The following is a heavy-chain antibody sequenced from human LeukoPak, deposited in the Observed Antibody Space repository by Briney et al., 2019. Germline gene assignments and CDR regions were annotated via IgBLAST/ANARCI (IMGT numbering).Heavy chain of an antibody. CDR1: GGSISSYY. V-gene: IGHV4-59*01. D-gene: IGHD7-27*01. CDR2: VYYSGTT. J-gene: IGHJ4*02. CDR3: AREGWGYYFDF. Sequence: PSETLSLTCTVSGGSISSYYWSWIRQPPGKGLEWIGYVYYSGTTNYNPSLKSRVTISVDTSKNQFSLKLSPVTAADTAVYYCAREGWGYYFDFWGQGTLVTVSS.